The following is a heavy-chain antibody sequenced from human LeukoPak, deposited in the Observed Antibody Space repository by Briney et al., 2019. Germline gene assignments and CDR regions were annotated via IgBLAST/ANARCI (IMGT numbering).Heavy chain of an antibody. Sequence: GGSPRLSCAASGFTFSSYWMHWVRQAPGKGLVCVSRINTDGNVISYADSVKGRFTISRDNAKNTLYLQMNSLRAEDTAVYYCVREGYYGWAALYSWGHGTLVTVSS. CDR1: GFTFSSYW. D-gene: IGHD3-10*01. V-gene: IGHV3-74*01. J-gene: IGHJ5*01. CDR3: VREGYYGWAALYS. CDR2: INTDGNVI.